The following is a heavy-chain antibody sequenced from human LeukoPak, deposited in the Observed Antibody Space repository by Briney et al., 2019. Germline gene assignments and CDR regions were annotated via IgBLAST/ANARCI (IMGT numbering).Heavy chain of an antibody. Sequence: GGSLRLSCTVSGFTVSDNYMCWVRQAPGKGLEWVSAFYVGGNTFYADSVKGRFTISRDNSKNTLYLQLNSLRAEDTAVYNCARGRGSYSLDYWGQGTLVTVSS. CDR2: FYVGGNT. J-gene: IGHJ4*02. CDR1: GFTVSDNY. V-gene: IGHV3-53*01. D-gene: IGHD3-10*01. CDR3: ARGRGSYSLDY.